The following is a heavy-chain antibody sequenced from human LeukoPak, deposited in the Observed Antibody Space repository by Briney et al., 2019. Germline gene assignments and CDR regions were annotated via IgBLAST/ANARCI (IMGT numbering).Heavy chain of an antibody. V-gene: IGHV4-59*01. D-gene: IGHD5-24*01. J-gene: IGHJ3*02. CDR2: IYYSGST. CDR3: ASSRDGYNSAFDI. CDR1: GGSISTYY. Sequence: SETLSLTCTVSGGSISTYYWSWVRQPPGKGLEWIGYIYYSGSTNYNPSLKSRVTISVDTSKNQFSLKLSSVTAADTAVYYCASSRDGYNSAFDIWGQGTMVTVSS.